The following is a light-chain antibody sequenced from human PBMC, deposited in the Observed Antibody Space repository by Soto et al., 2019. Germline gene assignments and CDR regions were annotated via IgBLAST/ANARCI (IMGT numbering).Light chain of an antibody. J-gene: IGKJ2*01. Sequence: EIVLTQSPGTLSLSPGERATLSCRASQSVSSGYLAWYQQKPGQAPRLLIYDASSRATGIPDRFSGSGSGTDFTLTISRLVPEDFAVYYCQQYGSSPYTFGQGTKLEIK. V-gene: IGKV3-20*01. CDR1: QSVSSGY. CDR3: QQYGSSPYT. CDR2: DAS.